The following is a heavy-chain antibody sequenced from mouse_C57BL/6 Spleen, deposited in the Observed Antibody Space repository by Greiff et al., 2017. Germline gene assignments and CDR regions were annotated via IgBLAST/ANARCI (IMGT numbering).Heavy chain of an antibody. V-gene: IGHV5-12*01. CDR1: GFTFSDYY. CDR2: ISNGGGST. D-gene: IGHD3-3*01. J-gene: IGHJ2*01. Sequence: EVKLMESGGGLVQPGGSLKLSCAASGFTFSDYYMYWVRQTPEKRLEWVAYISNGGGSTYYPDTLKGRFTISRDNAKNTLYLQMSRLKSEDTAMYYCARQGAGGDYFDYWGQGTTLTVSS. CDR3: ARQGAGGDYFDY.